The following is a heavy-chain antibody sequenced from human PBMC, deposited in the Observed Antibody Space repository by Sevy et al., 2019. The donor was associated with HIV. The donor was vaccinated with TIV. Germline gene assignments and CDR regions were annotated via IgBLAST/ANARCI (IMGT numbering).Heavy chain of an antibody. D-gene: IGHD3-3*01. V-gene: IGHV4-59*01. Sequence: SETLSLTCSVSGASISSYYWSWIRQPPGKGLEWIGYIYYSGSTKYNPSLKSRLTISLDTSKSQFSLKLSSVTAADTAVYYCASYEQGDIYYFDYWGQGTLVTVSS. CDR1: GASISSYY. CDR2: IYYSGST. J-gene: IGHJ4*02. CDR3: ASYEQGDIYYFDY.